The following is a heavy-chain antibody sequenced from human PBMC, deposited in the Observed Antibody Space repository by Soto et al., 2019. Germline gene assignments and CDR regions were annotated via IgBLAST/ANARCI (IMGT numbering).Heavy chain of an antibody. CDR3: ARSPCSGGSCYDPNYGMDV. CDR2: IIPIFGTA. J-gene: IGHJ6*02. Sequence: ASVKVSCKASGGTFSSYAISWVRQAPGQGLEWMGGIIPIFGTANYAQKFQGRVTITADESTSTAYMELSSLRSEGTAVYYCARSPCSGGSCYDPNYGMDVWGQGTTVTVSS. D-gene: IGHD2-15*01. CDR1: GGTFSSYA. V-gene: IGHV1-69*13.